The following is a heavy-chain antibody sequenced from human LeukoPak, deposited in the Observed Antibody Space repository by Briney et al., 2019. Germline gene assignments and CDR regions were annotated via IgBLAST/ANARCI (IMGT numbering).Heavy chain of an antibody. CDR2: IYHSGST. D-gene: IGHD6-19*01. J-gene: IGHJ6*03. V-gene: IGHV4-38-2*02. Sequence: PSETLSLTCTVSGYSISSGYYWGWIRQPPGKGLEWIGSIYHSGSTNYNPSLKSRVTISVDTSKNQFSLKLSSVTAADTAVYYCARDNKQWLVQRGYYYYYYMDVWGKGTTVTISS. CDR1: GYSISSGYY. CDR3: ARDNKQWLVQRGYYYYYYMDV.